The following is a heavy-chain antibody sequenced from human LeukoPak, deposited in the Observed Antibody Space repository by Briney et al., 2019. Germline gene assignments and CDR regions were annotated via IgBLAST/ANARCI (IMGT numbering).Heavy chain of an antibody. Sequence: PGGSLRLSCAASGFTFSSYWMSWVRQAPGKGLQWVANINQDGSEKYYVDSVKGRFTISRDNAKNSLNLQMSSLRAEDTAVYYCAKAQKGIQLWLGEIDYWGQGTLVTVSS. CDR2: INQDGSEK. D-gene: IGHD5-18*01. CDR3: AKAQKGIQLWLGEIDY. J-gene: IGHJ4*02. CDR1: GFTFSSYW. V-gene: IGHV3-7*02.